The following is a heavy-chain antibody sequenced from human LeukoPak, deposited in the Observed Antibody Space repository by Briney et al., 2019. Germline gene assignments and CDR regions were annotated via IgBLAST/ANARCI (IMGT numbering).Heavy chain of an antibody. J-gene: IGHJ4*02. CDR3: ANSWVTIFGVVIPFDY. D-gene: IGHD3-3*01. V-gene: IGHV3-30*02. CDR2: IRYDGSNK. CDR1: GFTFSSYG. Sequence: GGSLRLSCAASGFTFSSYGMHWVRQAPGKGLEWVAFIRYDGSNKYYADSVKGRFTISRDNSKNTLYLQMNSLRAEDTAVYYSANSWVTIFGVVIPFDYWGQGTLVTVSS.